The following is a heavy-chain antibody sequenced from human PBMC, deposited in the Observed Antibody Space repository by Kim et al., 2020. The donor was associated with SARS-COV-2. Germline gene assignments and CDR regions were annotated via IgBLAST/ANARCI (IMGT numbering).Heavy chain of an antibody. CDR2: GTP. V-gene: IGHV4-31*02. J-gene: IGHJ2*01. CDR3: ARVRNWYFDL. Sequence: GTPYSTPSLKSGVTISGDPSKNQFSLKLSSVTAADTAVYYCARVRNWYFDLWGRGTLVTVSS.